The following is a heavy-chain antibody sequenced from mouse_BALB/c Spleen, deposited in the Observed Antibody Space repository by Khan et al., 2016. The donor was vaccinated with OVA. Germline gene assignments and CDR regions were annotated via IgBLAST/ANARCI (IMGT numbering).Heavy chain of an antibody. J-gene: IGHJ4*01. CDR1: GFTFSDYG. CDR2: ISNLAYSI. Sequence: EVQLQESGGGLVQPGGSRKLSCAASGFTFSDYGMAWVRQAPGKGLEWVAFISNLAYSIYYADTVTGRFTISRENAKNTLYLEMSRLRSEDTAMYYCARSWAMDYWGQGTSVTVSS. V-gene: IGHV5-15*02. CDR3: ARSWAMDY.